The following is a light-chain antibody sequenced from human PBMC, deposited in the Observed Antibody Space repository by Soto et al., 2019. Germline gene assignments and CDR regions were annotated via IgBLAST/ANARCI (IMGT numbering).Light chain of an antibody. CDR1: QSVSSSY. Sequence: EIVLTQSPGTLSLSPGERATLSCRASQSVSSSYLAWYQQKPGQAPRLLIYGASSRATGIPDRFSGSGSGTDLTLTISRLENEDFEVYYCQQYGRSRTFGQGTKVDI. CDR2: GAS. J-gene: IGKJ1*01. CDR3: QQYGRSRT. V-gene: IGKV3-20*01.